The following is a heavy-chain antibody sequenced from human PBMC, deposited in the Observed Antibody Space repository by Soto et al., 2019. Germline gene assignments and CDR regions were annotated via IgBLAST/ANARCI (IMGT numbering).Heavy chain of an antibody. J-gene: IGHJ6*02. CDR2: IYPGDSDT. V-gene: IGHV5-51*03. CDR1: GYTFNNYW. D-gene: IGHD6-6*01. Sequence: GDSLKISCQASGYTFNNYWIAWVRQMPGKGLEYVGIIYPGDSDTRYSPPLQGQVTISADTSISTAYLQWSSLKASDSGMYYCARRLNDDSGSSPYYYGFDVWGRGTTVTV. CDR3: ARRLNDDSGSSPYYYGFDV.